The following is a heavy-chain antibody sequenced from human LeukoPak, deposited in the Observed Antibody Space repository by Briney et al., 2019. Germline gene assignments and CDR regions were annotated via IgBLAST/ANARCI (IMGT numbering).Heavy chain of an antibody. V-gene: IGHV4-59*01. CDR2: IYYSGST. Sequence: SETLSLTCTVSGGSISSYYWSWIRQPQGKGLEWIGYIYYSGSTNYNPSLKSRVTISVDTSKNQFSLKLSSVTAADTAVYYCARERGALSFDYWGQGTLVTVSS. J-gene: IGHJ4*02. CDR3: ARERGALSFDY. CDR1: GGSISSYY. D-gene: IGHD5-12*01.